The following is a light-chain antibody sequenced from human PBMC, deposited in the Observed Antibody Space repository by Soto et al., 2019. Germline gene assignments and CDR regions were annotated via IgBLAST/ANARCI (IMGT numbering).Light chain of an antibody. V-gene: IGLV1-44*01. Sequence: QSVLTQPPSASGTPGQRVSISCSGSTSNIGSNSVTWYLQFPGTAPKLLIYSDNQRPSGVPDRFSGSKSGTSASLAISGLQSEDEANYYCAAWDDGLSGVVFGGGTKVTAL. CDR1: TSNIGSNS. J-gene: IGLJ2*01. CDR2: SDN. CDR3: AAWDDGLSGVV.